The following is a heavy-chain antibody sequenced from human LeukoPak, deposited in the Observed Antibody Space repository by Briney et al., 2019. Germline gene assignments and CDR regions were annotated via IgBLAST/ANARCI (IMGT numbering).Heavy chain of an antibody. CDR1: GFTFSSYG. J-gene: IGHJ4*02. CDR2: ISYDGSNK. V-gene: IGHV3-30*03. Sequence: GGPLRLSCAASGFTFSSYGMHWVRKAPGKGLEWVAVISYDGSNKYYADSVKGRFTISRDNSKNTLYLQMNSLRAEDTAVYYCAGWGDSGYDHSWGQGTLVTVSS. D-gene: IGHD5-12*01. CDR3: AGWGDSGYDHS.